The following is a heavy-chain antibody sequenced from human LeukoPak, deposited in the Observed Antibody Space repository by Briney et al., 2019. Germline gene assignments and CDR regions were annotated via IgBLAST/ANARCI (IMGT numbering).Heavy chain of an antibody. CDR2: IYTSGST. CDR3: ATTHYGDYHFDF. D-gene: IGHD4-17*01. CDR1: GGSISSYY. V-gene: IGHV4-4*09. Sequence: SETLSLTCTVSGGSISSYYWSWIRQPPGEGLEWIGYIYTSGSTNHNPSLRSRVTISIDTSKNQFSLKLSSVTAADTAVYYCATTHYGDYHFDFWGQGTLVTVSS. J-gene: IGHJ4*02.